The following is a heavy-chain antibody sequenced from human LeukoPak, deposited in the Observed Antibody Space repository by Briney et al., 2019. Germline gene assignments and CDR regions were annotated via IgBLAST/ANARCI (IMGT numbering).Heavy chain of an antibody. CDR1: GYTLTVSD. Sequence: GSVKVSRKASGYTLTVSDINGVPHATGRGREWMGWMNPSSGNTGFAQKFQSRVTKTRNTSISTAYMELSSLRSEDTAVNYCPRGRRGIRRLIIPYYFYSWGQGTPGTVSS. J-gene: IGHJ4*02. D-gene: IGHD3-10*01. V-gene: IGHV1-8*01. CDR3: PRGRRGIRRLIIPYYFYS. CDR2: MNPSSGNT.